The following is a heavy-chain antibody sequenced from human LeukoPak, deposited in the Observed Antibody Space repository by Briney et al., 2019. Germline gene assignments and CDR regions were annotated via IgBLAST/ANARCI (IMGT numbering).Heavy chain of an antibody. CDR3: ARGRQRFDH. D-gene: IGHD6-25*01. Sequence: PSETLSLTCSVSRGSISGYYWSWIRQPPGKGLEWIAYIYYSGTTNYNPSLNSRVTISVDTSNNHFSLKLSSVTAADTAVYYCARGRQRFDHWGQGTLVTVSS. CDR2: IYYSGTT. CDR1: RGSISGYY. V-gene: IGHV4-59*01. J-gene: IGHJ4*02.